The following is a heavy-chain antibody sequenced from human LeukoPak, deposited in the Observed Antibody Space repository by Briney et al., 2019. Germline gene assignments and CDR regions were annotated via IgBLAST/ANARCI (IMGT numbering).Heavy chain of an antibody. V-gene: IGHV4-34*01. J-gene: IGHJ4*02. CDR1: GGSFSGYY. CDR2: INHSGST. CDR3: ARVRDYVWGSYRSSSGFDY. D-gene: IGHD3-16*02. Sequence: SETLSLTXAVYGGSFSGYYWSSIRQPPGKGLEWIGEINHSGSTNYNPSLKSRVTISVDTSKNQFSLKLSSVTAADTAVYYCARVRDYVWGSYRSSSGFDYWGQGTLVTVSS.